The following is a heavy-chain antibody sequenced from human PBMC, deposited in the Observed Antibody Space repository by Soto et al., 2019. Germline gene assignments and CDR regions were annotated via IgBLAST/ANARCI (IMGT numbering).Heavy chain of an antibody. D-gene: IGHD4-17*01. J-gene: IGHJ4*02. CDR2: ISYDGSNK. CDR1: GFTFSSYA. Sequence: GGSLRLSCAASGFTFSSYAMHWVRQAPGKGLEWVAVISYDGSNKYYADSVKGRFTISRDNSKNTLYLQMNSLRAEDTAVYYCARVALSTVTTYFDYWGQGTLVTVSS. V-gene: IGHV3-30-3*01. CDR3: ARVALSTVTTYFDY.